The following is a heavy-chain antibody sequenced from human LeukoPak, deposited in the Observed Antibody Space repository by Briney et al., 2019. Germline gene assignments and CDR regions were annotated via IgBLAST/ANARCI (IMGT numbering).Heavy chain of an antibody. D-gene: IGHD3-16*01. J-gene: IGHJ5*02. V-gene: IGHV4-30-2*01. Sequence: KPSETLSLTCAVSGGSISSGGYSWSWLRQPPGKGLEWIGYIYHSGSTYYNPSLKSRVTISVDRSKNQFSPKLSSVTAADTAVYYCASYESVWGWFDPWGQGTLVTVSS. CDR2: IYHSGST. CDR1: GGSISSGGYS. CDR3: ASYESVWGWFDP.